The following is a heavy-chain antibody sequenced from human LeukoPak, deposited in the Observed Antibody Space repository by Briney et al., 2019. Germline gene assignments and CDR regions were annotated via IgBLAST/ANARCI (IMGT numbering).Heavy chain of an antibody. CDR3: AKPFRPDRGGDCYYDY. CDR2: ISGSGDNT. D-gene: IGHD2-21*02. CDR1: GFTFSSYT. Sequence: PGGSLRLSCAASGFTFSSYTMNWVRQAPGKGLEWVSGISGSGDNTYYADSVKGRFTISRDNSKNTLYLQMNSLRAEDTAVYYCAKPFRPDRGGDCYYDYWGQGTLVTVSS. V-gene: IGHV3-23*01. J-gene: IGHJ4*02.